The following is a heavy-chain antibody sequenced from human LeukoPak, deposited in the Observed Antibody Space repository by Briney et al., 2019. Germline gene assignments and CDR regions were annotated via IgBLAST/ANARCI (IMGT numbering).Heavy chain of an antibody. CDR2: ISWNSGSI. V-gene: IGHV3-9*01. J-gene: IGHJ5*02. D-gene: IGHD3-10*01. Sequence: GRSLRLSCAASGFTFDDYAMHWVRQAPGKGLEWVSGISWNSGSIGYADSVKGRFTISRDNAKNSLYLQMNSLRAEDTALYYCAKANTAFITMVRGVTNWFDPWGQGTLVTVSS. CDR1: GFTFDDYA. CDR3: AKANTAFITMVRGVTNWFDP.